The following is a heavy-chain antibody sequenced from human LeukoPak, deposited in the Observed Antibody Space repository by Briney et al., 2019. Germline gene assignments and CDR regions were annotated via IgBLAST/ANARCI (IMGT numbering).Heavy chain of an antibody. Sequence: SVKVSCKASGGTFSSYAISWVRQAPGQGLEWMGGIIPIFGTANYAQKFQGRVTITADESTSTAYMELSSLRSEDTAVYYCARDARYYDSSGYSFDYWGQGTLVTVSS. V-gene: IGHV1-69*13. CDR1: GGTFSSYA. J-gene: IGHJ4*02. CDR3: ARDARYYDSSGYSFDY. CDR2: IIPIFGTA. D-gene: IGHD3-22*01.